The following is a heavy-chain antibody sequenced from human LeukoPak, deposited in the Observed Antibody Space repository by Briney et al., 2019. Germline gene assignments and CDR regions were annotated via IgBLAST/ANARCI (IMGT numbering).Heavy chain of an antibody. J-gene: IGHJ4*01. CDR3: ARGHYEVLAASNKGTPDY. D-gene: IGHD3-3*01. CDR1: GFTFNTFN. V-gene: IGHV3-21*01. Sequence: GGSLRLSCAASGFTFNTFNMNWVRQAPGKGLEWVSSITSGGDYIYYADSVKGRFTTSRDNAKNSLSLQLNSLRVEDTAVYYWARGHYEVLAASNKGTPDYCGHGTLVTDSS. CDR2: ITSGGDYI.